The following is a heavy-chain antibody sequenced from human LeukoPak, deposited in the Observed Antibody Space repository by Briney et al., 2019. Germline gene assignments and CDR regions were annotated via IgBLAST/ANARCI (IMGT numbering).Heavy chain of an antibody. J-gene: IGHJ4*02. CDR3: ARATQYYDFWSGYYYFDY. CDR2: IYYSGST. D-gene: IGHD3-3*01. V-gene: IGHV4-30-4*08. CDR1: GGSISSGDYY. Sequence: SETLSLTCTVSGGSISSGDYYWSWIRQPPGKGLEWIGYIYYSGSTYYNPSLKSRVTISVDTSKNQFSLKLSSVTAADTAVYYCARATQYYDFWSGYYYFDYWGQGTLVTVSS.